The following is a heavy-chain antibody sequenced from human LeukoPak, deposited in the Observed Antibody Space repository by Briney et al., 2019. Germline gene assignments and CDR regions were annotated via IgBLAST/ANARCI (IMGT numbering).Heavy chain of an antibody. J-gene: IGHJ4*02. CDR1: GYTFTVYY. CDR2: INPNSGGT. CDR3: ATLTMVRGVIILDY. Sequence: ASVKVSCTASGYTFTVYYMHWVRQAPGQGLEWMGRINPNSGGTNYAQKFQGRVTMTRDTSISTAYMELSRLRSDDTAVYYCATLTMVRGVIILDYWGQGTLVTVSS. D-gene: IGHD3-10*01. V-gene: IGHV1-2*06.